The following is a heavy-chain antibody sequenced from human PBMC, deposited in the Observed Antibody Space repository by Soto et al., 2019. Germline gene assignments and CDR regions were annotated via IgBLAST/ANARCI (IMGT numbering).Heavy chain of an antibody. CDR1: GFTFSSYA. CDR2: ISGSGGST. D-gene: IGHD3-10*01. Sequence: LRLSCAASGFTFSSYAMSWVRQAPGKGLEWVSAISGSGGSTYYADSVKGRFTISRDNSKNTLYLQMNSLRAEDTAVYYCAKDRGGVYGVNWFDPWGQGTLVTVSS. CDR3: AKDRGGVYGVNWFDP. V-gene: IGHV3-23*01. J-gene: IGHJ5*02.